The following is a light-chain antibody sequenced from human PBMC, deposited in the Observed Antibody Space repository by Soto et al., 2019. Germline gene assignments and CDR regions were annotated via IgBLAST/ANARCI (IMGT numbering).Light chain of an antibody. J-gene: IGLJ1*01. V-gene: IGLV2-11*01. CDR3: CSYAGSYTYV. CDR1: SSDVGGHNY. CDR2: SVS. Sequence: QSALTQPASVSGSPGQSITISCTGTSSDVGGHNYVSWYQQYPGKAPKLLLSSVSKRPSGVPDRFSGSKSGNTASLTISGLQAEDEADYYCCSYAGSYTYVFGTRTKVTVL.